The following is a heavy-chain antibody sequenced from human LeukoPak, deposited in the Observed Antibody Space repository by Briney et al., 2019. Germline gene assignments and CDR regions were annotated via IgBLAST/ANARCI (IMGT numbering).Heavy chain of an antibody. Sequence: ASVKVSCKASGYTFTSYAMHWVRQAPGQRLEWMGWINAGNGNTKYSQKFQGRVTITRDTSASTAYMELSSLRSEDTAVYYCARDSGWLDRYYYYGMDVWGQGTTVTVSS. CDR3: ARDSGWLDRYYYYGMDV. V-gene: IGHV1-3*01. D-gene: IGHD6-19*01. CDR1: GYTFTSYA. J-gene: IGHJ6*02. CDR2: INAGNGNT.